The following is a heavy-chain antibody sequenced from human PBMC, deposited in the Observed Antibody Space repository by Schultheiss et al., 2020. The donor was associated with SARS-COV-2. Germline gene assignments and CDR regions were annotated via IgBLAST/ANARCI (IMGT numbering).Heavy chain of an antibody. V-gene: IGHV3-30*01. CDR3: AGHDDGDIGY. J-gene: IGHJ4*02. CDR1: GFTFSSYA. D-gene: IGHD3-10*01. CDR2: ISYDGSNK. Sequence: GGSLRLSCAASGFTFSSYAMHWVRQAPGKGLEWVAVISYDGSNKYYADSVKGRFTISRDNSKNTLYLQMNSLRAEDTAVYYCAGHDDGDIGYWGQGTLVTVSS.